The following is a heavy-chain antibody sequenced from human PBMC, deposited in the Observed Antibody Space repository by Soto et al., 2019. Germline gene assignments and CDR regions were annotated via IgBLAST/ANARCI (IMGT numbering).Heavy chain of an antibody. V-gene: IGHV3-30*03. CDR2: ISYDGSNK. J-gene: IGHJ4*02. CDR1: GFTFSSYG. Sequence: QVQLVESGGGVVQPGRSLRLSCAASGFTFSSYGMHWVRQAPGKGLEWVAVISYDGSNKYYADSVKGRFTISRDNSKNTLYLQMNSLRAEDTAVYYCAIDHIRGGGFDYWGQGTLVTVSS. CDR3: AIDHIRGGGFDY. D-gene: IGHD3-10*01.